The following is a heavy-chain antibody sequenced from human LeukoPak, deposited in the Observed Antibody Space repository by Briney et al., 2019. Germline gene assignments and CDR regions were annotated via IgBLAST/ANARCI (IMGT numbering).Heavy chain of an antibody. J-gene: IGHJ3*02. V-gene: IGHV3-21*01. Sequence: GGSLRLSCAASGFTFSSYSMNWVRQAPGKGLEWVSSISSSSSYIYYADSVKGRFTISRDNAKNSLYLQMNSLRAEDTAVYYCESPRYGDYEDAFDIWGQGTMVTVSS. CDR2: ISSSSSYI. CDR3: ESPRYGDYEDAFDI. CDR1: GFTFSSYS. D-gene: IGHD4-17*01.